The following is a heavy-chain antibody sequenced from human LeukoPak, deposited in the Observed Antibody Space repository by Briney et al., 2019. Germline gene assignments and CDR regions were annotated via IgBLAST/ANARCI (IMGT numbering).Heavy chain of an antibody. V-gene: IGHV3-23*01. J-gene: IGHJ4*02. CDR1: GFTFSSYA. D-gene: IGHD2-15*01. CDR2: ISGSGGIT. Sequence: GGSLRLSCAASGFTFSSYAMSWVRQAPGKGLEWVSAISGSGGITYYADSVKGRFTISRDNSKNTLYLQMNSLRAEDTAVYYCAKDLGYCSGGSCYSFDYWGQGTLVTVSS. CDR3: AKDLGYCSGGSCYSFDY.